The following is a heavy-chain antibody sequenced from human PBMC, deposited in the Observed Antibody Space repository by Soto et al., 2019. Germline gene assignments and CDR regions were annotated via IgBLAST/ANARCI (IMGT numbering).Heavy chain of an antibody. CDR2: MNPNSGNT. J-gene: IGHJ3*02. Sequence: ASVKVSCKASGYTFTSYDINWVRQATGQGLEWMGWMNPNSGNTGYAQKFQGRVTMTRNTSISTAYMELSSLRSEDTAVYYCAKDPIRSYGAFDIWGQGTMVTVSS. CDR1: GYTFTSYD. D-gene: IGHD1-26*01. V-gene: IGHV1-8*01. CDR3: AKDPIRSYGAFDI.